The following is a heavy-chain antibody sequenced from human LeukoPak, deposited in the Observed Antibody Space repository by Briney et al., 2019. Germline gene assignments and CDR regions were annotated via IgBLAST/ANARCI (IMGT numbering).Heavy chain of an antibody. CDR3: ARDLAVTTSYYYYYGMDV. V-gene: IGHV3-21*01. J-gene: IGHJ6*02. CDR2: ISSSSSYI. CDR1: GFTFSSYS. D-gene: IGHD4-11*01. Sequence: GGSLRLSCAASGFTFSSYSMNWVRQAPGKGLEWVSSISSSSSYIYYADSVKGRFTISRDNAKNSLYLQMNSLRAEDTAVYYCARDLAVTTSYYYYYGMDVWGQGTTATVSS.